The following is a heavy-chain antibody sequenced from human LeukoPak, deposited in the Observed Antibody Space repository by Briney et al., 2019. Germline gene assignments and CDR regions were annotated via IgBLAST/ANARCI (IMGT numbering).Heavy chain of an antibody. CDR1: GFTFSSYA. V-gene: IGHV3-64*02. CDR2: ISSNGGST. J-gene: IGHJ4*02. D-gene: IGHD3-10*01. Sequence: SGGSLRLSCAASGFTFSSYAMHWVCQAPGKGLEYVSAISSNGGSTYYADSVKGRFIISRDNSKNTLYLQMGSLSAEDMAVYYCARVRYYGSGDYYFDYWGQGTLVTVSS. CDR3: ARVRYYGSGDYYFDY.